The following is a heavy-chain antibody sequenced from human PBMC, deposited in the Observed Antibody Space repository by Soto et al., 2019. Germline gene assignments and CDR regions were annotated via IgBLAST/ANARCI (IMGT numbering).Heavy chain of an antibody. D-gene: IGHD3-10*01. Sequence: GRSLRLSCAVSEFTFSSYWMNWVRQAPGKGLEWVANIKQDGSEKYYVDSVKGRFTISRDNAKKSLYLQMNSLRAEDTAVYYCARVSYFGSGTLYHMDVWGKGTTVTVSS. CDR2: IKQDGSEK. CDR3: ARVSYFGSGTLYHMDV. J-gene: IGHJ6*03. CDR1: EFTFSSYW. V-gene: IGHV3-7*01.